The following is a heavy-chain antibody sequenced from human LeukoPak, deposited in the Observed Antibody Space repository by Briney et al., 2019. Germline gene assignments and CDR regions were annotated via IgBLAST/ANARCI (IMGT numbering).Heavy chain of an antibody. CDR1: GDSLGNYY. CDR3: VRRLKNWPFDS. J-gene: IGHJ4*02. CDR2: VSTSGDT. V-gene: IGHV4-4*07. Sequence: SETLSLTCTVSGDSLGNYYWNWIRQPAGKGLEWIGRVSTSGDTNYNPSLESRVTVSVDTSRSQFSLRLNFVTAADTAVYYCVRRLKNWPFDSWGQGTLVTVSS. D-gene: IGHD6-25*01.